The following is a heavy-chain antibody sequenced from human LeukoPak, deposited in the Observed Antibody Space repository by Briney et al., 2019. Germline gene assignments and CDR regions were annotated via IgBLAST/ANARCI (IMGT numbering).Heavy chain of an antibody. V-gene: IGHV1-8*01. CDR3: ARPAAGANWFDP. D-gene: IGHD6-13*01. J-gene: IGHJ5*02. CDR1: GYTFTSYD. Sequence: ASVKVSCKASGYTFTSYDINWVRQATGQGLEWMGWMNPNSGNTGYAQKFQGRVTMTRDTSISTAYMELSRLRSDDTAVYYCARPAAGANWFDPWGQGTLVTVSS. CDR2: MNPNSGNT.